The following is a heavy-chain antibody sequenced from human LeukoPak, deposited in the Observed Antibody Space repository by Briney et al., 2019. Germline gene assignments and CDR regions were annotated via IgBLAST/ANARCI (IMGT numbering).Heavy chain of an antibody. D-gene: IGHD3-10*01. Sequence: GGSLRLSCAASGFTFSSYAMSWVRRAPGKGLEWVSAISGSGGSTYYADSVKGRFTISRDNFKNTLYLQMNSLRAEDTAVYYCAKGTDGFGELLNTYDYWGQGTLVTVSS. V-gene: IGHV3-23*01. CDR3: AKGTDGFGELLNTYDY. CDR2: ISGSGGST. J-gene: IGHJ4*02. CDR1: GFTFSSYA.